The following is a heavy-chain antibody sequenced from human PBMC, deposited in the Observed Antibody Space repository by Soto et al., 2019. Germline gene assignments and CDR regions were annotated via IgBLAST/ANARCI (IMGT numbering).Heavy chain of an antibody. V-gene: IGHV4-30-2*01. CDR1: GDSMSSGGYS. CDR2: IYHTGST. Sequence: QLQLQESGSGLVKPSQTLSLTCTVSGDSMSSGGYSWSWIRQPPGKGLEWIGYIYHTGSTYYNPSPKGRATISPDRPKTPFPLKLGSVTARDTAVYYCARVSLGGGGYYYGMDVWGQGTTVTVSS. D-gene: IGHD3-16*01. J-gene: IGHJ6*02. CDR3: ARVSLGGGGYYYGMDV.